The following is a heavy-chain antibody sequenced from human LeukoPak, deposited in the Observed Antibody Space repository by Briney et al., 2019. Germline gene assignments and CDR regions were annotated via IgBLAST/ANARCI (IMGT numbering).Heavy chain of an antibody. CDR3: AKTNRLGILPYDY. CDR2: ISSSGGST. CDR1: GFTFSSYA. D-gene: IGHD7-27*01. Sequence: PGGSLRLSCAASGFTFSSYAMSWVRQAPGKGLEWVSAISSSGGSTYYADSVKGRFTISRDNSKNTLYLQMNSLRAEDTAVYYCAKTNRLGILPYDYWGQGTLVTVSS. V-gene: IGHV3-23*01. J-gene: IGHJ4*02.